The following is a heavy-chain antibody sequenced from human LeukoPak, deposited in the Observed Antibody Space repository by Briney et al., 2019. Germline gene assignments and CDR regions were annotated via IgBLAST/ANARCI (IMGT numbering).Heavy chain of an antibody. Sequence: ASVKVSCKASGYTFTSYGISWVRQAPGQGLEWMGWISAYNGNTNYAQKLQGRVTMTTDTSTSTAYMELRSLRSDDTAVYYCARDLGIAVEGGYGMDVWGQGTTVTVSS. J-gene: IGHJ6*02. CDR2: ISAYNGNT. V-gene: IGHV1-18*01. CDR3: ARDLGIAVEGGYGMDV. D-gene: IGHD6-19*01. CDR1: GYTFTSYG.